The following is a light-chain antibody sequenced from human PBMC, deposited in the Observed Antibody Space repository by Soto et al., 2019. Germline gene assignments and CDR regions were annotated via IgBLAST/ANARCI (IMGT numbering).Light chain of an antibody. CDR1: SSDIGGYNS. J-gene: IGLJ1*01. Sequence: QSALTQSPSASGSPGQSVTISCTGTSSDIGGYNSVSWYQQHPGKAPKVMIYDVTKGPSGVPDRFSGSKSGNTASLTVSALQAEDEADYYCSSYTDRKNLVFGTGTKLTVL. V-gene: IGLV2-8*01. CDR3: SSYTDRKNLV. CDR2: DVT.